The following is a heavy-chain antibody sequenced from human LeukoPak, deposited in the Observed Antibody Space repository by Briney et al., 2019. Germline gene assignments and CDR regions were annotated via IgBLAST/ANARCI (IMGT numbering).Heavy chain of an antibody. Sequence: GASVKVSCKASGYTFTGYYMHWVRQAPGQGLEWMGRINPNSGGTNYAQKFQGRVTMTRDTSISTAYMELSRLRSDDTAVYYCARVSSAAALFDYWGQGTLVTVSS. V-gene: IGHV1-2*06. J-gene: IGHJ4*02. D-gene: IGHD6-6*01. CDR2: INPNSGGT. CDR3: ARVSSAAALFDY. CDR1: GYTFTGYY.